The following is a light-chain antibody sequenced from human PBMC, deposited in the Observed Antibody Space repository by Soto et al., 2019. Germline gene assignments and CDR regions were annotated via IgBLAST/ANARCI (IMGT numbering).Light chain of an antibody. V-gene: IGKV3D-20*02. CDR2: DAV. CDR3: QQNLGVHT. Sequence: EIVLTQSPDALSLSPGERVSLSCRASRPVVRQYIAWYHQKPGQAPRLLIHDAVSRATGIPDRFSGSDSASGTDFTLTISSLEPEDSAVYYCQQNLGVHTFGQGTKVDIK. J-gene: IGKJ1*01. CDR1: RPVVRQY.